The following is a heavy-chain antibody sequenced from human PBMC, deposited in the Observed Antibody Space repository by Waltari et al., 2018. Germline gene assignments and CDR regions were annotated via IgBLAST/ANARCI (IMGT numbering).Heavy chain of an antibody. CDR3: VTGSVDSRSWYEFDN. D-gene: IGHD6-13*01. J-gene: IGHJ4*02. Sequence: QVQLQESGPGLVKPSETLSLTCTVSDVSLGKYYWTWIRQSPGMGLEWIGYIYYNGYTIYNPSLKSRITISLDTSKSQFSLSLYSVTAADTAVYYCVTGSVDSRSWYEFDNWGQGTLVTV. V-gene: IGHV4-59*01. CDR2: IYYNGYT. CDR1: DVSLGKYY.